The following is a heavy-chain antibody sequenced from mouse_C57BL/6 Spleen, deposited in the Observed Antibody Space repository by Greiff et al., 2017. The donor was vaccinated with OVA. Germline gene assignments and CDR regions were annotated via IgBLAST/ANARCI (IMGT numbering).Heavy chain of an antibody. CDR1: GYAFSSYW. CDR3: ERSKGFTRGFDY. Sequence: QVQLQQSGAELVKPGASVKISCKASGYAFSSYWMNWVKQRPGTGLEWIGQIYPGDGDTNYNGKFKGKATLTAAKSSSTAYMQRSSRTSEDSAVYFGERSKGFTRGFDYWGQGTTLTVSS. V-gene: IGHV1-80*01. J-gene: IGHJ2*01. CDR2: IYPGDGDT.